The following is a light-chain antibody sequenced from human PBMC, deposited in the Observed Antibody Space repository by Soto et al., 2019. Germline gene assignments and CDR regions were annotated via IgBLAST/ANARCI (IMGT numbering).Light chain of an antibody. CDR3: QHYNNWPPGT. CDR1: QSVRND. Sequence: EIVMTQSPATLSVSPGERATLSCRASQSVRNDLAWYQQKPGQAPSLLIFGASTRATGVPARFSGSGSGTEFTLNISSLRFEDFAVYYCQHYNNWPPGTFGQGTKVDIK. J-gene: IGKJ1*01. V-gene: IGKV3-15*01. CDR2: GAS.